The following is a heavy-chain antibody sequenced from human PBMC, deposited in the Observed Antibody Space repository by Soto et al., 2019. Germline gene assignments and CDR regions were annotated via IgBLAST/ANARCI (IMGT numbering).Heavy chain of an antibody. CDR3: ATRITVFGLLIPPFDP. J-gene: IGHJ5*02. V-gene: IGHV4-39*01. CDR2: IYYSGST. Sequence: SETLSLTCTVSGGSISGSTYYWGWIRQPPGKGLEWIGSIYYSGSTYYNPSLKSRVTISVDTSKNQFSLRLSSVTAADTAIYYCATRITVFGLLIPPFDPWGQGTQVTVSS. D-gene: IGHD3-3*01. CDR1: GGSISGSTYY.